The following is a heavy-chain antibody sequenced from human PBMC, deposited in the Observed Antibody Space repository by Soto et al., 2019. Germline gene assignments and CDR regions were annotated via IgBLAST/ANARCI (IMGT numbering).Heavy chain of an antibody. V-gene: IGHV4-59*01. CDR2: LFYSGVT. CDR3: ARHSGGSRGRFDP. D-gene: IGHD2-15*01. J-gene: IGHJ5*02. CDR1: GDSISTSY. Sequence: QVQLQESGPGLVKPSETLSLTCSVSGDSISTSYWSWLRQSPGMGLEWIGYLFYSGVTKCNPSLKSRVTMSADASKNQFFLNLTSLTAADTGFYYCARHSGGSRGRFDPWGQGILVIVSS.